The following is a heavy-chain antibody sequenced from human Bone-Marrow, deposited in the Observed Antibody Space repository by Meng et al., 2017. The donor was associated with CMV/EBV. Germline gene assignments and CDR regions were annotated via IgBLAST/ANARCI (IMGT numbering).Heavy chain of an antibody. CDR2: ISSSGSTI. V-gene: IGHV3-48*03. CDR1: GFTFSSYE. J-gene: IGHJ6*02. D-gene: IGHD2-8*01. CDR3: AILGGYCTNGVCYFSFDYGMDV. Sequence: GGSLRLSCAASGFTFSSYEMNWVRQAPGKGLEWVSYISSSGSTIYYADSVKGRFTISRDNAKNSLYLQMNSLRAEDTAVYYCAILGGYCTNGVCYFSFDYGMDVWGQATTVTASS.